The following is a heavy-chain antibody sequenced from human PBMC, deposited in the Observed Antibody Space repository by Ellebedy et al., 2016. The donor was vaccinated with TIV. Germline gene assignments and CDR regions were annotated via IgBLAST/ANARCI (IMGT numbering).Heavy chain of an antibody. J-gene: IGHJ2*01. CDR1: GFSLSTSGVG. D-gene: IGHD3-9*01. CDR3: AHSYSYYDILTGYRTHDWYFDL. CDR2: IYWDDDK. Sequence: SGPTLVKPTQTLTLTCTFSGFSLSTSGVGVGWIRQPPGKALEWLALIYWDDDKRYSPSLKSRLTITKDTSKNQVVLTMTNMDPVDTATYYCAHSYSYYDILTGYRTHDWYFDLWGRGTLVTVSS. V-gene: IGHV2-5*02.